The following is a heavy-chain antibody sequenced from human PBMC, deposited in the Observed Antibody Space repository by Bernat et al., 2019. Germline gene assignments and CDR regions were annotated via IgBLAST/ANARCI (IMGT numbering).Heavy chain of an antibody. CDR1: GFTFSSYW. CDR2: INTDGSSI. V-gene: IGHV3-74*01. J-gene: IGHJ6*03. CDR3: AKGGYDSLTGYPPRAPYYYYYCYMDV. D-gene: IGHD3-9*01. Sequence: EVQLVESGGGLVQPGGSLRLSCAASGFTFSSYWMHWVRQAPGKGLVWVSRINTDGSSISYADSVKGRLTISRDNAKNTHHLQMNSLKAEDTAVYYCAKGGYDSLTGYPPRAPYYYYYCYMDVWGKGTTVTVSS.